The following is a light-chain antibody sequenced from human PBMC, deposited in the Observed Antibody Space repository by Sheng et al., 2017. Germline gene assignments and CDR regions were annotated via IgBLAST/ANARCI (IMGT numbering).Light chain of an antibody. Sequence: SYELTQPPSMSVSPGRTVIMTCSGDKLGEKYVSWYKQKPGQSPVLVVYQDTKGPSGIRERFRFSGSISGNTASLTISGAQTMDEAEYYCQAWDNANNWVFGGGTKLTVL. V-gene: IGLV3-1*01. J-gene: IGLJ3*02. CDR3: QAWDNANNWV. CDR2: QDT. CDR1: KLGEKY.